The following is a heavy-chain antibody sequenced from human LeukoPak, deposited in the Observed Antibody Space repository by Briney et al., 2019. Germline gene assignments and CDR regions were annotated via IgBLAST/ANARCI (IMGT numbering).Heavy chain of an antibody. J-gene: IGHJ6*04. Sequence: GGSLRLSCAASGFTFSSYEMNWVRQAPGKGLEWVSYISSSGSTIYYADSVKGRFTISRDNTKNSLYLQMNSLRAEDTAVYYCAELGITMIGGVWGKGTTVTVSS. CDR2: ISSSGSTI. CDR1: GFTFSSYE. V-gene: IGHV3-48*03. D-gene: IGHD3-10*02. CDR3: AELGITMIGGV.